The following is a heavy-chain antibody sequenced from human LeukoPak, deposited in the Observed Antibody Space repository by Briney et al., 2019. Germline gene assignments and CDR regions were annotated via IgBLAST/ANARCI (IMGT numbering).Heavy chain of an antibody. J-gene: IGHJ5*02. CDR1: GYTFTSYA. Sequence: GASVKVSCKTSGYTFTSYAMNWVRQAPGQGLEWMGWINTNTGNPTYAQGFTGRFVFSLDTSVSTAYLQISSLKAGDTAVYYCARERFEGGAAHWFDPWGQGTLVTVSS. CDR3: ARERFEGGAAHWFDP. CDR2: INTNTGNP. V-gene: IGHV7-4-1*02. D-gene: IGHD3-16*01.